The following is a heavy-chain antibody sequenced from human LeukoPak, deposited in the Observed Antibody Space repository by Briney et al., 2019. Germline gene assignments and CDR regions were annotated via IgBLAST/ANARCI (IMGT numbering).Heavy chain of an antibody. CDR3: ARGGYCSGGSCLDY. D-gene: IGHD2-15*01. Sequence: GGSLRLSCAASGFTLSSYAMSWVRQAPGKGLEWVSYISGSGDIIYYADSVKGRFTISRDNARNSLYLQMNSLRAEDTAVYYCARGGYCSGGSCLDYWGQGTLVTVSS. CDR2: ISGSGDII. J-gene: IGHJ4*02. V-gene: IGHV3-48*04. CDR1: GFTLSSYA.